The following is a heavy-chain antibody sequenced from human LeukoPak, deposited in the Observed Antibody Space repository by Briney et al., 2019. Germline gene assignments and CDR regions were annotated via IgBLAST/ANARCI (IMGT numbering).Heavy chain of an antibody. V-gene: IGHV4-38-2*01. Sequence: SETLSLTCAGSGYSISSGYYWGWIRQAPGKGLEWIGSIYHSGSTHYNPSLKSRVTISVDTPKNQFSLKLSAVTAADTAVYYCARNGTSSYFDYWGQGTLVTVSS. J-gene: IGHJ4*02. CDR3: ARNGTSSYFDY. D-gene: IGHD2-2*01. CDR1: GYSISSGYY. CDR2: IYHSGST.